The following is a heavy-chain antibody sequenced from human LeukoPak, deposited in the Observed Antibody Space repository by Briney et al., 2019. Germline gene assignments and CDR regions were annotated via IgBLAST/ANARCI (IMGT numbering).Heavy chain of an antibody. CDR2: ISAYNGNT. D-gene: IGHD5-12*01. V-gene: IGHV1-18*01. CDR1: GYTFTSYG. Sequence: ASVKVSCKASGYTFTSYGISWVRQAPGQGLEWMGWISAYNGNTNYAQKLQGRVTMTTDTSTSTAYMELRSLRSDDTAVYYCARGRSAEWLRFDAFDIWGQGTMVTVSS. J-gene: IGHJ3*02. CDR3: ARGRSAEWLRFDAFDI.